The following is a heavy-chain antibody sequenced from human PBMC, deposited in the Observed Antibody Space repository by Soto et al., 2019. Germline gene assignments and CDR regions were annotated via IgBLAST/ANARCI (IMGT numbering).Heavy chain of an antibody. CDR1: GGSISSSRYY. Sequence: SETLSLTCTVSGGSISSSRYYVGWIRQPPGKGREWIGSIYYSGSTYYNPSLKSRVTISVDTSRNQFSLKLSSVTAADTAVYYCGSRVYPRGFDYWGQGTLVTVSS. CDR2: IYYSGST. V-gene: IGHV4-39*01. CDR3: GSRVYPRGFDY. J-gene: IGHJ4*02. D-gene: IGHD3-10*01.